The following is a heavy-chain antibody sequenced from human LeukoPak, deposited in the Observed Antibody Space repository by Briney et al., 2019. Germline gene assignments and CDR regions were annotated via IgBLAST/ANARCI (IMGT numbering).Heavy chain of an antibody. CDR2: INPNSGGT. CDR1: GYTFTGYY. V-gene: IGHV1-2*02. D-gene: IGHD6-19*01. J-gene: IGHJ4*02. Sequence: ASVKVSCKASGYTFTGYYMHWVRQAPGQGHEWMGWINPNSGGTNYAQKCQGRVTVTRDTSISTAYMELSSLRSDDTAVYYCARDSSGFWRGFDYWGQGTLVTVSS. CDR3: ARDSSGFWRGFDY.